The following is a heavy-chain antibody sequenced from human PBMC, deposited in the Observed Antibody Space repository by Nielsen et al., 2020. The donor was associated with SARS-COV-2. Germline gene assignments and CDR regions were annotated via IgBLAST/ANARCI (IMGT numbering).Heavy chain of an antibody. CDR3: ATAYVLRFLEWLLSPYGTDV. V-gene: IGHV4-39*01. CDR2: IYYSGST. D-gene: IGHD3-3*01. J-gene: IGHJ6*02. Sequence: WIRQPPGKGLEWIGYIYYSGSTYYNPSLKSRVTISVDTSRNQFSLKLSSVTAADTAVYYCATAYVLRFLEWLLSPYGTDVWGQGTTVTVSS.